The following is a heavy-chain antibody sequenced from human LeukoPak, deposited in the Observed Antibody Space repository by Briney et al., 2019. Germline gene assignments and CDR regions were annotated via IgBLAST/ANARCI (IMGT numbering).Heavy chain of an antibody. V-gene: IGHV3-11*01. J-gene: IGHJ4*02. CDR3: ARGHWGLDY. D-gene: IGHD7-27*01. CDR1: GFSFSDHY. CDR2: LSNSGSDI. Sequence: PGGSLRLSCVVSGFSFSDHYMTWIRQAPGKGLEYISYLSNSGSDIFHADSVEGRFSISRDNAKNSVYLQMNSLRVEDTAVYYCARGHWGLDYWGQGTPVTVSP.